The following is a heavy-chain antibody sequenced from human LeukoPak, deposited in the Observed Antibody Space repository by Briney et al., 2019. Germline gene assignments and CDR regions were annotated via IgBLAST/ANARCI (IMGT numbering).Heavy chain of an antibody. Sequence: SETLSLTCTVSGGSISSSSYYWGWIRQPPGKGLEWIGSIYYSGSTYYNPSLKSRVTISVDTSKNQFSLKLSSVTAADTAVYYCARDWIYYYDSTGPDAFDIWGQGTMVTVSS. CDR3: ARDWIYYYDSTGPDAFDI. V-gene: IGHV4-39*07. J-gene: IGHJ3*02. CDR1: GGSISSSSYY. CDR2: IYYSGST. D-gene: IGHD3-22*01.